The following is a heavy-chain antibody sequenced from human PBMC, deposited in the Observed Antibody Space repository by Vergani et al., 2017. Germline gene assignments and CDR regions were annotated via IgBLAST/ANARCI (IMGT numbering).Heavy chain of an antibody. Sequence: QVQLVQSGAEVKKPGSSVTVSCKASGGTFSSYALSWVRQAPGQGLEWMGRIIPMLGTTNYAQKFQGRVTITADESTGTAYLDLSSLRSEDTAVYYCARALEGFGELWVLFSYGLDVWGQGTTVTVSS. V-gene: IGHV1-69*11. CDR2: IIPMLGTT. J-gene: IGHJ6*02. D-gene: IGHD3-10*01. CDR1: GGTFSSYA. CDR3: ARALEGFGELWVLFSYGLDV.